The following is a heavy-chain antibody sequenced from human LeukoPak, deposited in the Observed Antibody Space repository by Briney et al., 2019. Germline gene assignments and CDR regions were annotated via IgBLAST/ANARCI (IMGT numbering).Heavy chain of an antibody. V-gene: IGHV3-23*01. Sequence: GGSLRLSCAASGFTFSSYAMSWVRQAPGKGLEWVSAIIGSGSSTYYADSVKGRFTISRDNSKNTLYLQMNSLRAEDTAVYYCANNPAPDGMDVWGQGTTVTVSS. CDR1: GFTFSSYA. D-gene: IGHD1-14*01. CDR2: IIGSGSST. J-gene: IGHJ6*02. CDR3: ANNPAPDGMDV.